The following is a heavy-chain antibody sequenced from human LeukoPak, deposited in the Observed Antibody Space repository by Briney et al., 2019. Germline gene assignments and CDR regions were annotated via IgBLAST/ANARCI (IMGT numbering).Heavy chain of an antibody. Sequence: GGSLRLSCAASGFTFSSYWMSWVRQAPGKGMKWVANIKQDGREKYYVDSVKGRFTISRDNAKNSLYLQMNSLRAEDTAVYYCARARGYDTPFDYWGQGTLVTVSS. J-gene: IGHJ4*02. CDR2: IKQDGREK. CDR3: ARARGYDTPFDY. V-gene: IGHV3-7*01. CDR1: GFTFSSYW. D-gene: IGHD5-12*01.